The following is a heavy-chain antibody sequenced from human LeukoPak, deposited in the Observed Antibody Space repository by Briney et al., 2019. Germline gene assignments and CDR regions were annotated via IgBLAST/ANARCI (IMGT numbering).Heavy chain of an antibody. CDR2: IYYSGST. CDR1: GGSISSYY. Sequence: LETLSLTCTVSGGSISSYYWSWIRQPPGKGLEWIGYIYYSGSTNYNPSLKSRVTISVDTSKNQFSLKLSSVTAADTAVYYCARVSPYSSGWLFDYWGQGTLVTVSS. D-gene: IGHD6-19*01. CDR3: ARVSPYSSGWLFDY. V-gene: IGHV4-59*01. J-gene: IGHJ4*02.